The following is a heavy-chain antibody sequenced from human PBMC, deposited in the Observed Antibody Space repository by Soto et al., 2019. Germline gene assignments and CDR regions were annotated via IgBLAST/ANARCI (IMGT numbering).Heavy chain of an antibody. D-gene: IGHD6-25*01. V-gene: IGHV3-30*04. CDR2: ISYHGNTE. Sequence: TGGSRRLPCTASGFTFSHYALHWLGQTPGKGLEWVAYISYHGNTEKYADSVKGRFTISRDNYKKEVYLQMNSLRIEDTAVYYCARVGLNVFRAANDSYNWFEPWGQGTLVTVSS. J-gene: IGHJ5*02. CDR1: GFTFSHYA. CDR3: ARVGLNVFRAANDSYNWFEP.